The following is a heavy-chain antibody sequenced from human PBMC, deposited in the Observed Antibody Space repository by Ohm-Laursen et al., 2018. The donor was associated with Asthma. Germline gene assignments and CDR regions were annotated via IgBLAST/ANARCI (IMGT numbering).Heavy chain of an antibody. CDR2: IWYDGSNK. D-gene: IGHD2-21*02. Sequence: SLRLSCAASGYTFSRYSIHWVRQAPGKGLEWVAVIWYDGSNKYYADSVKGRFTISRDNSKNTLYLQMNSLRAEDTAVYYCAREDCGGDCYLDYWGQGTLVTVSS. V-gene: IGHV3-33*01. CDR3: AREDCGGDCYLDY. CDR1: GYTFSRYS. J-gene: IGHJ4*02.